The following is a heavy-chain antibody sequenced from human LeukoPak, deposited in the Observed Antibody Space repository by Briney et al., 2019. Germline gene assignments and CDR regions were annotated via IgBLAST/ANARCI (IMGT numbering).Heavy chain of an antibody. D-gene: IGHD3-3*01. V-gene: IGHV3-7*02. CDR1: GFSFSKYL. CDR2: IKQDGSEK. Sequence: GGCLRLSCAASGFSFSKYLMDGVRQAPAKGVEWVADIKQDGSEKKCSDSVKGRFAPSRDNAQNSLYLQMNSLRVEDTAVSSCTRILDEWGQGTLVTV. CDR3: TRILDE. J-gene: IGHJ4*02.